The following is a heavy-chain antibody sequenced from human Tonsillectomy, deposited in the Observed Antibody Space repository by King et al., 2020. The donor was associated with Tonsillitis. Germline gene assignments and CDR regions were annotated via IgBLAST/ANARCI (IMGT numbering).Heavy chain of an antibody. V-gene: IGHV4-61*02. CDR3: AKSVPSPRLDFFDY. CDR2: IWTSGST. CDR1: GGSISSGDYY. D-gene: IGHD2-2*01. Sequence: QLQESGPGLVKPSQTLSLTCTVSGGSISSGDYYWSWIRHPAGEGVEWIGRIWTSGSTNYNPSLKSRVTMSIDTYKSQFSLKLSSVTASDTAVYYCAKSVPSPRLDFFDYWGHGALVTVSS. J-gene: IGHJ4*01.